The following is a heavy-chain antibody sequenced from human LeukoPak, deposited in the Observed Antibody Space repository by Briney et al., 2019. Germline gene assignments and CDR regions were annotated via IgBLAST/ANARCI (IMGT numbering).Heavy chain of an antibody. D-gene: IGHD3-22*01. Sequence: GGSLRLSCEVSGFTFSSYAMHWVRQAPGKGLEWVAFIRYDGSNKYYADSVKGRFTISRDNSKNTLYLQMNSLRAEDTAVYYCAKDSGSGYYSYFDYWGQGTLVTVSS. J-gene: IGHJ4*02. CDR1: GFTFSSYA. V-gene: IGHV3-30*02. CDR3: AKDSGSGYYSYFDY. CDR2: IRYDGSNK.